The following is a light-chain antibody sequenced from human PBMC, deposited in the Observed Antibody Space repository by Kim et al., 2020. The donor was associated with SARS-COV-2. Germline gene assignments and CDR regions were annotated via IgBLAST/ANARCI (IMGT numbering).Light chain of an antibody. Sequence: EIVLTQSPGPLSLSPGEGATLSCRASQSVGRNYLAWYQQKPGRAPRLLIYDASTRATDIPDRFSGSGSGTDFTLTISRLEPEDFAVYYCHQYANSPPTFGQGTKVDSK. CDR2: DAS. V-gene: IGKV3-20*01. CDR1: QSVGRNY. CDR3: HQYANSPPT. J-gene: IGKJ1*01.